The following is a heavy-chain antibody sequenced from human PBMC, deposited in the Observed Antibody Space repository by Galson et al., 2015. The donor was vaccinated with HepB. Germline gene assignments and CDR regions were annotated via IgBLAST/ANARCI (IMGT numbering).Heavy chain of an antibody. D-gene: IGHD6-19*01. CDR3: ATLGRYSSGWYGVGN. J-gene: IGHJ4*02. CDR1: GYSFTSYW. Sequence: QSGAEVKKPGESLKISCKGSGYSFTSYWIGWVRQMPGKGLEWMGIIYPGDSDTRYSPSFQGQVTISADKSISTAYLQWSGLKASDTAMYYCATLGRYSSGWYGVGNWGQGTLVTVSS. V-gene: IGHV5-51*03. CDR2: IYPGDSDT.